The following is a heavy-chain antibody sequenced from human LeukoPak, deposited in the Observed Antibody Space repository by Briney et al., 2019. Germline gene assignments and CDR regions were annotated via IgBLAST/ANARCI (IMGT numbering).Heavy chain of an antibody. D-gene: IGHD3-3*01. J-gene: IGHJ6*03. CDR2: ISGPSDTI. CDR1: GFTFSPYP. V-gene: IGHV3-48*01. CDR3: ARDPYDFWSGYYPHTYYYYYMDV. Sequence: GGSLRLSCAASGFTFSPYPMNWVRQAPGKGLEWVSYISGPSDTIHYADSVKGRFTISRDKAKNSLYLQMNSLGAEDTAVYYCARDPYDFWSGYYPHTYYYYYMDVWGKGTTVTVSS.